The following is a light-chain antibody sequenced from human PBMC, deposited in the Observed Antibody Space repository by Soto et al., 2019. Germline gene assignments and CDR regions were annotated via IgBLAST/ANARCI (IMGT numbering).Light chain of an antibody. CDR2: GAS. CDR1: QSVASY. J-gene: IGKJ5*01. CDR3: QQRSDWPIT. V-gene: IGKV3-11*01. Sequence: EIVLTQSPATPSLSPGERATLSCRASQSVASYLAWYQQKPGQAPSLLIYGASNRATAIPARFSGSGSGTDFTLSISSLELEEFAVYYCQQRSDWPITFGQGTRLEIK.